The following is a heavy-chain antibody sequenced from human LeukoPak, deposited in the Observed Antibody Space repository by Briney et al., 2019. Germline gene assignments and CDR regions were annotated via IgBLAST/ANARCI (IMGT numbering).Heavy chain of an antibody. Sequence: TGGSLRLSCAASGFTVSSNYMSWVRQAPGKGLEWVSVIYSGGSTYYADSVKGRFTISRDNSKNTLYLQMNSLRAEDTAVYYCARDRLYCSSTSCYTWYYYGMDVWGQGTTVTVSS. D-gene: IGHD2-2*02. CDR2: IYSGGST. CDR1: GFTVSSNY. V-gene: IGHV3-66*01. J-gene: IGHJ6*02. CDR3: ARDRLYCSSTSCYTWYYYGMDV.